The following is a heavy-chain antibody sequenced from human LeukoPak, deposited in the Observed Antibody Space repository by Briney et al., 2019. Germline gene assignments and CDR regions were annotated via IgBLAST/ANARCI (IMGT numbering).Heavy chain of an antibody. Sequence: SETLSLTCTVSGGSISSSSYYWGWIRQPPGKGLEWIGSIYYSGSTYYNPSLKSRVTISVDTSKNQFSLKLSSVTAADTAVYYCARHSDYCSSTSCYFYYYYYMDVWGKGTTVTISS. CDR3: ARHSDYCSSTSCYFYYYYYMDV. CDR2: IYYSGST. D-gene: IGHD2-2*01. V-gene: IGHV4-39*01. J-gene: IGHJ6*03. CDR1: GGSISSSSYY.